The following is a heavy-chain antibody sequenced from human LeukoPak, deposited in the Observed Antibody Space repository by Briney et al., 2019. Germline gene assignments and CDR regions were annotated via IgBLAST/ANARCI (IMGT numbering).Heavy chain of an antibody. CDR1: GGTFSSYT. D-gene: IGHD2-15*01. V-gene: IGHV1-69*04. Sequence: SVKVSCKASGGTFSSYTISWVRQAPGQGLEWMGRIIPILGIANYAQKFQGRVTITADKSTSTAYMELSSLRSEDTAVYYCARDCSGGSCCYFDYWGQGTLVTVSS. J-gene: IGHJ4*02. CDR3: ARDCSGGSCCYFDY. CDR2: IIPILGIA.